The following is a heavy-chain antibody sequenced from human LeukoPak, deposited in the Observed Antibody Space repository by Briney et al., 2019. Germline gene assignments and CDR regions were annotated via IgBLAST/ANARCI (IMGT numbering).Heavy chain of an antibody. J-gene: IGHJ4*02. CDR2: IYYSKNT. CDR3: AAASYQRGYYFDY. V-gene: IGHV4-39*07. Sequence: SETLSLTCTVSGGSISSSSAYWGWIRQPPGKELEWIGSIYYSKNTYYNPSLKSRVTISADTSKNQCSLRLSSVTAADTAMYYCAAASYQRGYYFDYWGQGTLVPVSS. D-gene: IGHD2-2*01. CDR1: GGSISSSSAY.